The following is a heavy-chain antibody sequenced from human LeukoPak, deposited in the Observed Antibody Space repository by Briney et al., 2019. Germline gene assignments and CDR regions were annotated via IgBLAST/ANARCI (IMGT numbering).Heavy chain of an antibody. J-gene: IGHJ5*02. CDR2: IYHSGST. V-gene: IGHV4-38-2*02. CDR3: ARMGRSDWFDP. D-gene: IGHD1-26*01. Sequence: SETLSLTCTVSGYSISSGYYWGWIRQPPGKGLEWIGSIYHSGSTYYNPSLKSRVTISVDTSKNQFSLKLSSVTAADTAVYYCARMGRSDWFDPWGQGTLVTVSS. CDR1: GYSISSGYY.